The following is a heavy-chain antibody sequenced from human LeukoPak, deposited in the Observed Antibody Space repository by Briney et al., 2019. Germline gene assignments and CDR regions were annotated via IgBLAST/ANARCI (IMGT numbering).Heavy chain of an antibody. Sequence: GGSLRLSCAASGFTFSSYGMSWVRQAPGKGLEYVSAISSNGGSTYYANSVKGRFTISRDNSKNTLYLQMGSLRAEDMAVYYCARVGRGYSYGYLGLDYWGQGTLVTVSS. V-gene: IGHV3-64*01. CDR3: ARVGRGYSYGYLGLDY. D-gene: IGHD5-18*01. CDR2: ISSNGGST. CDR1: GFTFSSYG. J-gene: IGHJ4*02.